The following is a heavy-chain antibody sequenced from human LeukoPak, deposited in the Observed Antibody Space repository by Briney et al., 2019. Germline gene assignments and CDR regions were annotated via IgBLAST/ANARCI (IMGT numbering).Heavy chain of an antibody. D-gene: IGHD2-8*02. Sequence: GGSLRLSCAASGFSFSGSAMHWVRQASGKGLEWVGRTRSKADSYATTYAASVKGRFTISRDDSKNTAYLQMNSLKTEDTAVYYCAGLTGYDYWGQGTLVTVSS. J-gene: IGHJ4*02. V-gene: IGHV3-73*01. CDR3: AGLTGYDY. CDR1: GFSFSGSA. CDR2: TRSKADSYAT.